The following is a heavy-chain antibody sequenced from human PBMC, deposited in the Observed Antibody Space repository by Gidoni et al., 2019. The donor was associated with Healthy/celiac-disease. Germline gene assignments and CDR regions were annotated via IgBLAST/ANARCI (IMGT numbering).Heavy chain of an antibody. J-gene: IGHJ4*02. CDR2: IKSKTDGGTT. Sequence: EVQLVESGGGLVKPGGSLRLSCAASGFTFSNAWMSWVRQAPGKGLEWVGRIKSKTDGGTTDYAAPVKGRFTISRDDSKNTLYLQMNSLKTEDTAVYYCTTGLSVYYYDSSGYYYFDYWGQGTLVTVSS. CDR3: TTGLSVYYYDSSGYYYFDY. D-gene: IGHD3-22*01. CDR1: GFTFSNAW. V-gene: IGHV3-15*01.